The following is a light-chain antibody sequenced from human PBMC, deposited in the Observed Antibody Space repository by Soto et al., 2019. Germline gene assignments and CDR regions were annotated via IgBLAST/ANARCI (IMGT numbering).Light chain of an antibody. Sequence: DIQMTQSPSSLSASVGDRVTITCRASQGISNYLAWYQQKPGKVPKLLIYAASTFQSGVPSRFSGSGSGTDFTLTISSLQPEDVATYYCQKYNSPTTFGQGTKVEIK. V-gene: IGKV1-27*01. J-gene: IGKJ1*01. CDR2: AAS. CDR1: QGISNY. CDR3: QKYNSPTT.